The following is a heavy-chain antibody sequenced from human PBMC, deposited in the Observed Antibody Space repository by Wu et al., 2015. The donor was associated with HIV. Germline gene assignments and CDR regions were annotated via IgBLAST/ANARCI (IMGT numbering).Heavy chain of an antibody. D-gene: IGHD5-18*01. CDR1: GGTFTSHP. CDR2: IIPILRTA. CDR3: TRGRGYTLPDSGMDV. V-gene: IGHV1-69*12. Sequence: HVQLVQSGTEVKKPGSSVKVSCKIFGGNPGGTFTSHPISWVRQAPGQGLEWMGGIIPILRTANYAQKFQGRVTITADELTTTAYMELRSLRSDDTAVYYCTRGRGYTLPDSGMDVWGQGTTVTVSS. J-gene: IGHJ6*02.